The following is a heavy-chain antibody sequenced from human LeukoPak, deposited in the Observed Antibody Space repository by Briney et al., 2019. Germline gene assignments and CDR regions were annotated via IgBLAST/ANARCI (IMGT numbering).Heavy chain of an antibody. V-gene: IGHV1-24*01. D-gene: IGHD3-10*01. J-gene: IGHJ4*02. Sequence: ASVKVSSKVSGYTLTELSMHWVRQAPGKGLEWMGGFDPEDGETIYAQKFQGRVTMTEDTSTDTAYMELSSLRSEDTAVYYCATGETTYYYGSGSLDYWGQGTLVTVSS. CDR1: GYTLTELS. CDR2: FDPEDGET. CDR3: ATGETTYYYGSGSLDY.